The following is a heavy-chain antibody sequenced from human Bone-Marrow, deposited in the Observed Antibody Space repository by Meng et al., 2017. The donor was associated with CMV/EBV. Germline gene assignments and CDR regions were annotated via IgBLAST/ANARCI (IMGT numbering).Heavy chain of an antibody. V-gene: IGHV3-7*01. J-gene: IGHJ4*02. CDR2: IKEDGSQQ. CDR1: GFTFSTYG. CDR3: ATRSASDY. Sequence: GGSLRLSCATSGFTFSTYGMSWVRQAPGKGLEWVASIKEDGSQQYYGDSVKGRFTISRDNARNSLYLQMHSLRAEDTAVYHCATRSASDYWGQGALVTVSS. D-gene: IGHD2-2*01.